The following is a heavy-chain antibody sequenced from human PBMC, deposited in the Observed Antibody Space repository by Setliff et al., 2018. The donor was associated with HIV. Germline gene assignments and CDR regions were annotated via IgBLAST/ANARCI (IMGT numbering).Heavy chain of an antibody. CDR1: GYTFTDYY. CDR3: ATLSGYDRDDY. Sequence: GASVKVSCKASGYTFTDYYMHWVKQAPGKGPEWMGRVDPEDGETIYAEKFQGRVIITADRSTDMTHMELSSLRSEDTAVYYCATLSGYDRDDYWGQGTLVTVSS. CDR2: VDPEDGET. J-gene: IGHJ4*02. V-gene: IGHV1-69-2*01. D-gene: IGHD5-12*01.